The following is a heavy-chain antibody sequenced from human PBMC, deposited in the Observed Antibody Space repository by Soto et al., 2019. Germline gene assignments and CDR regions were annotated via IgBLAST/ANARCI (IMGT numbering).Heavy chain of an antibody. CDR2: ISGGGDGT. V-gene: IGHV3-23*01. D-gene: IGHD2-21*02. CDR1: GFTFSNYA. Sequence: EVQLLESGGGLVQPGGSLRLSCAASGFTFSNYAMTWVRQAPGKGLEWVSTISGGGDGTFYADSVKGRFTISRDNSRNTVYLQMISLRAEDTAVYYCAKKGLGSLTTYCNSGDCHYAFDIWGQGTMVTVSS. J-gene: IGHJ3*02. CDR3: AKKGLGSLTTYCNSGDCHYAFDI.